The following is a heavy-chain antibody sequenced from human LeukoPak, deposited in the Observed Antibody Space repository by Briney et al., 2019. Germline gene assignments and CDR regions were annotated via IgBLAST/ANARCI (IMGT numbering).Heavy chain of an antibody. CDR3: ASLGSFDF. CDR1: GXSVKSYY. CDR2: VYYSGIT. J-gene: IGHJ4*02. D-gene: IGHD3-10*01. Sequence: SETLSLTCTVSGXSVKSYYWSWIRQPPGKGLEWIGFVYYSGITNPTPSLKSRVTISLDTPKNQFSLKLNSVTAADTAVYFCASLGSFDFWGQGTLVAVSS. V-gene: IGHV4-59*02.